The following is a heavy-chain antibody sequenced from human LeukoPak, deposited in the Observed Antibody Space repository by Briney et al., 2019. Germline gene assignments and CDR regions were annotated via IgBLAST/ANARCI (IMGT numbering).Heavy chain of an antibody. CDR1: GFTFSSYE. CDR2: ISGSGSTI. D-gene: IGHD3-22*01. J-gene: IGHJ3*02. CDR3: ARDYYDSSGYPDAFDI. V-gene: IGHV3-48*03. Sequence: GGSLRLSCAASGFTFSSYEMNWVRQAPGKGLEWVSYISGSGSTIYYADSVKGRFTISRDNAKNSLYLQMNSLRAEDTAVYYCARDYYDSSGYPDAFDIWGQGTMDTVSS.